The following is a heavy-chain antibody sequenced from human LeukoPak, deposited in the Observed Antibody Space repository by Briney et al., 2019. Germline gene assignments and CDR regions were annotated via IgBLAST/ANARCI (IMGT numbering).Heavy chain of an antibody. Sequence: GSLRLSCAASEFTFSSYWMHWVRQAPGKGLVWVSRIFSDGSTTRYADSVKGRFTISRDNAKNTLYLQMNSLRAEDTAVYYCSRGGMYSYGPFDNWGQGTLVTVSS. V-gene: IGHV3-74*01. CDR2: IFSDGSTT. CDR1: EFTFSSYW. D-gene: IGHD5-18*01. CDR3: SRGGMYSYGPFDN. J-gene: IGHJ4*02.